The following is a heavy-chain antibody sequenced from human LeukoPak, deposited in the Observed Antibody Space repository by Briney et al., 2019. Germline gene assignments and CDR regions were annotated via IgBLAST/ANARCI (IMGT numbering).Heavy chain of an antibody. Sequence: ASVKVSCKASGYTFTSYYMHWVRQAPGQGLEWMGIINPSGGSTSYAQKFQGRVTMTRDTSTSPVYMELSSLRSEDTAVYYCARGVGSSWPFWGAFDIWGQGTMVTVSS. J-gene: IGHJ3*02. CDR3: ARGVGSSWPFWGAFDI. CDR1: GYTFTSYY. CDR2: INPSGGST. V-gene: IGHV1-46*01. D-gene: IGHD6-13*01.